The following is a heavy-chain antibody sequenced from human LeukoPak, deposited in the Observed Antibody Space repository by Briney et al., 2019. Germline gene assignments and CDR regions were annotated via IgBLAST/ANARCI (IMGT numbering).Heavy chain of an antibody. CDR3: ARYSLSSSKPLDY. CDR2: IYTSGST. V-gene: IGHV4-61*02. CDR1: GGSISSGSYY. J-gene: IGHJ4*02. D-gene: IGHD6-13*01. Sequence: SQTLSLTCTVSGGSISSGSYYWSWIRQPAGKGLEWIGRIYTSGSTNYNTSLKSRVTISVDTSKNQFSLKLSFVTAADTAVYYCARYSLSSSKPLDYWGQGTLVTVSS.